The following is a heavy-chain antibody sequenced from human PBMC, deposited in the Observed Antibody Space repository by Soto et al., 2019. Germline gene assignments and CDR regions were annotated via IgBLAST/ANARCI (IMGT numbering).Heavy chain of an antibody. V-gene: IGHV4-31*03. CDR3: ARTKCSGGGCYSWSLDY. CDR1: GGSITTGGYY. Sequence: PSETLSLTCTVSGGSITTGGYYWSWIRQLPGKGLEWIGHRYYSESTYYNPSLKSRVSIPLDTSKNQFSLKLSFVTAADTAMYYCARTKCSGGGCYSWSLDYWGQGTPVTVS. D-gene: IGHD2-15*01. J-gene: IGHJ4*02. CDR2: RYYSEST.